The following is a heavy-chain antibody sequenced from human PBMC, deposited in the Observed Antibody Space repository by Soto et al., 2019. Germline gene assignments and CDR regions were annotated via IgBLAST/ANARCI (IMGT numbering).Heavy chain of an antibody. CDR2: INAGNGNT. D-gene: IGHD3-16*01. V-gene: IGHV1-3*01. CDR1: GYTFTSYA. CDR3: ARDYGQAAFDI. Sequence: GASGKVSCKASGYTFTSYAMHWVRQAPGQRLEWMGWINAGNGNTKYSQKFQGRVTITRDTSASTAYMELSSLRSEDTAVYYCARDYGQAAFDIWGQGTMVTVSS. J-gene: IGHJ3*02.